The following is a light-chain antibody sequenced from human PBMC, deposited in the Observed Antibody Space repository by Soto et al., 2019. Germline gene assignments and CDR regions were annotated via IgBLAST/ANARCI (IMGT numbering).Light chain of an antibody. V-gene: IGKV1-5*03. Sequence: DIQMTQSPSTLSASVGDRVTITCRASHSISVWLAWYQQKAGKAPNLLIYKASRLESGVPSRFSGSGSETEFTLTISGLQPGDSATYYCQQYNSYSPTFGQGTKV. J-gene: IGKJ1*01. CDR3: QQYNSYSPT. CDR2: KAS. CDR1: HSISVW.